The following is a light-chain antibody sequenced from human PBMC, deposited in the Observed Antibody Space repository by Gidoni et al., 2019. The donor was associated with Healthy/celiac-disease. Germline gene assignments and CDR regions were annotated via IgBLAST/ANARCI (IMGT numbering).Light chain of an antibody. V-gene: IGKV3-11*01. CDR1: QSVSSY. J-gene: IGKJ5*01. Sequence: EIVLTQSPATLSLSPGERATLSCRASQSVSSYLAWYQQKPGQAPRLLFYDASNRATGIPARFSGSGSGTDFTLTISSLEPEDFALYYCQQRSIWPITFGQGTRLEIK. CDR3: QQRSIWPIT. CDR2: DAS.